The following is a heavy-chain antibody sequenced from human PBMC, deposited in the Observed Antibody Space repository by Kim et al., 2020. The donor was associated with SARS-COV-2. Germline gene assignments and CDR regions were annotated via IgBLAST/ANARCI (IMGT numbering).Heavy chain of an antibody. Sequence: GGSLRLSCAASGFTFSSYAIHWVRQAPGKGLEWVAVISYDGSNKYYADSVKGRFTISRDNSKNTLYLQMNSLRAEDTAVYYCAKGGGSYYAPLDYWCQG. D-gene: IGHD1-26*01. CDR2: ISYDGSNK. J-gene: IGHJ4*02. CDR3: AKGGGSYYAPLDY. V-gene: IGHV3-30*18. CDR1: GFTFSSYA.